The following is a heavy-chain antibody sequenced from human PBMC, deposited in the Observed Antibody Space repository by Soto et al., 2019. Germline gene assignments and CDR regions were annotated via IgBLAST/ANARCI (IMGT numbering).Heavy chain of an antibody. J-gene: IGHJ4*02. CDR3: ANQYSSGWYYFDY. V-gene: IGHV4-39*01. Sequence: SETLSLTCTVSGGSISSSSYYWGWIRQPPGKGLEWIGSIYHSGSTYYNPSLKSRVTISVDTSKSQFSLKLSSVTAADTAVYYFANQYSSGWYYFDYWGQGTLVTVSS. CDR1: GGSISSSSYY. CDR2: IYHSGST. D-gene: IGHD6-19*01.